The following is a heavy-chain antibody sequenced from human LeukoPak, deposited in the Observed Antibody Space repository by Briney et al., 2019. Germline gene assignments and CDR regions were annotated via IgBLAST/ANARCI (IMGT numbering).Heavy chain of an antibody. J-gene: IGHJ6*02. D-gene: IGHD2-2*02. Sequence: PSETLSLTCAVYGGSFSGYYWSWIRQPPGKGLEWIGEINHSGSTNYNPSLKSRVTISVDTSKNQFSLKLSSVTAADTAVSYCARSRGVRGVVPAAISYYYYYGMDVWGQGTTVTVSS. CDR2: INHSGST. CDR1: GGSFSGYY. CDR3: ARSRGVRGVVPAAISYYYYYGMDV. V-gene: IGHV4-34*01.